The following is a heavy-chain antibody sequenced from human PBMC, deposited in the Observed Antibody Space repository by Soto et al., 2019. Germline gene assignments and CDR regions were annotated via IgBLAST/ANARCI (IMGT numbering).Heavy chain of an antibody. Sequence: EVQLVESGGGLVQPGRSLRLSCAASGFTFDDYAMHWVRQAPGKGLEWVSGISWNSGSIGYADSVKGRFTISRDNAKNSLYLQMNSLRGEDTALYYCAKEVKGLEYYYDSGGPNPRGGMDVWGHGTTVTVSS. V-gene: IGHV3-9*01. CDR2: ISWNSGSI. J-gene: IGHJ6*02. D-gene: IGHD3-22*01. CDR3: AKEVKGLEYYYDSGGPNPRGGMDV. CDR1: GFTFDDYA.